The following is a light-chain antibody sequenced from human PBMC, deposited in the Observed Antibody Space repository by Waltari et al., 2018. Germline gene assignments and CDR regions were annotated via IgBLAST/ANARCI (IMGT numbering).Light chain of an antibody. V-gene: IGKV3-20*01. CDR1: QSVSSSY. CDR3: QQYGSSPWT. J-gene: IGKJ1*01. CDR2: GAS. Sequence: EIVLTQSPGTLSLPPGERATPSCRASQSVSSSYLAWYQQKPGQAPRLLIYGASSRATGIPDRFSGSGSGTDFTLTISRLEPEDFAVYYCQQYGSSPWTFGQGTKVEIK.